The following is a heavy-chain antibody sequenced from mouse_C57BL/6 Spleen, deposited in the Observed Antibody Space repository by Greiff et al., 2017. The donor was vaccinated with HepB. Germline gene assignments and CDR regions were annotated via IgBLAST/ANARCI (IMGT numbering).Heavy chain of an antibody. V-gene: IGHV5-17*01. Sequence: EVQRVESGGGLVKPGGSLKLSCAASGFTFSDYGMHWVRQAPEKGLEWVAYISSGSSTIYYADTVKGRFTISRDNAKNTLFLQMTSLRSEDTAMYYCARTYYGNYGRAWFAYWGQGTLVTVSA. J-gene: IGHJ3*01. CDR1: GFTFSDYG. D-gene: IGHD2-10*01. CDR2: ISSGSSTI. CDR3: ARTYYGNYGRAWFAY.